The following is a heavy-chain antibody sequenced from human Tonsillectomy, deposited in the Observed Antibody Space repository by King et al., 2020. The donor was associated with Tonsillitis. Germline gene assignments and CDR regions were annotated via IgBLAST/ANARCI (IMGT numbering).Heavy chain of an antibody. CDR2: ISDSGSYI. D-gene: IGHD1-26*01. V-gene: IGHV3-21*01. CDR1: TFTFSRYS. CDR3: AREWATGDGMDV. J-gene: IGHJ6*02. Sequence: VQLVESGGGLVKPGGSLRLSCAASTFTFSRYSMNWVRLAPGKGLEWVSSISDSGSYIYYADSVKGRFTISRDNAKNSLYLQMNSLRTEDTAVYYCAREWATGDGMDVWGQGTTVTVSS.